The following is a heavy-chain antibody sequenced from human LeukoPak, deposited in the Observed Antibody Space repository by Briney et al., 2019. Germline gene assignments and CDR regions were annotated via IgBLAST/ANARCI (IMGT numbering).Heavy chain of an antibody. Sequence: GGSLRLSCTASGVSGVTFYNYVMRWVRQAPGKGLEWVSGISGSGESTYYTGSVKGRFTIARDNSENTLYLQMNSLRAEDTAVYYCARSRDGYSPCDYWGQGTLVTVSS. CDR1: GVSGVTFYNYV. V-gene: IGHV3-23*01. CDR3: ARSRDGYSPCDY. CDR2: ISGSGEST. J-gene: IGHJ4*02. D-gene: IGHD5-24*01.